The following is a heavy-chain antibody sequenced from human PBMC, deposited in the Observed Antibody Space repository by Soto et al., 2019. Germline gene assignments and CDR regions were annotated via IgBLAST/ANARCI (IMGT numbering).Heavy chain of an antibody. Sequence: EVQLVESGGGLVQPGGSLRLSCAASGFTVSSNYMSWVRQAPGKGLEWVSVIYSGGSTYYADSVKGRFTISRHNSKNTLYVQMNSLRAEDTAVYYCARVRRGTYYDFWSGPIDYWGQGTLVTVSS. D-gene: IGHD3-3*01. CDR3: ARVRRGTYYDFWSGPIDY. V-gene: IGHV3-53*04. J-gene: IGHJ4*02. CDR2: IYSGGST. CDR1: GFTVSSNY.